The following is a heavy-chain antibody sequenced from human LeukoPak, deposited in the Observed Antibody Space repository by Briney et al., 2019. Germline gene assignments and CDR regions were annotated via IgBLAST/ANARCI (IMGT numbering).Heavy chain of an antibody. CDR1: GFTFSSYW. CDR3: ARDLRATTSPGSPQY. Sequence: AGGSLRLSCAASGFTFSSYWMSWVRQAPGKGLEWVANIKQDGSAKNYGDSVKGRFTISRDNAKNSLYLQMNSLRAEDTAVYYCARDLRATTSPGSPQYWGQGTLVTVSS. V-gene: IGHV3-7*01. D-gene: IGHD1-1*01. J-gene: IGHJ4*02. CDR2: IKQDGSAK.